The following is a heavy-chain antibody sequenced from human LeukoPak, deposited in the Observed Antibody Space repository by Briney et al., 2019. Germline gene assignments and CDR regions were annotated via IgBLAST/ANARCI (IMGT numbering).Heavy chain of an antibody. CDR1: GGSINSYY. Sequence: PSENLSLTCTVSGGSINSYYWSWIRQPPGKGLECIGYIHYTGSTNYNPSLKSRVTISVDTSKSQFSLKLSSVTAADTAIYYCARGGYYGSGNDFRFDPWGQGTLVTVSS. CDR3: ARGGYYGSGNDFRFDP. J-gene: IGHJ5*02. D-gene: IGHD3-10*01. V-gene: IGHV4-59*01. CDR2: IHYTGST.